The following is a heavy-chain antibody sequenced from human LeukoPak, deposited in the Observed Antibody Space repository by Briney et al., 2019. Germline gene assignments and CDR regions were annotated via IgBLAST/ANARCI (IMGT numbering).Heavy chain of an antibody. V-gene: IGHV3-7*03. J-gene: IGHJ4*02. CDR2: IKQDGSEK. Sequence: GGSLRLSCAASGFTFSSYWMSWVRQAPGKGLEWVANIKQDGSEKYYVDSVKGRFTISRDNSKNTLYLQMDSLRAEDTAVYYCAKIARGYSYGYYFDYWGQGTLVTVSS. D-gene: IGHD5-18*01. CDR3: AKIARGYSYGYYFDY. CDR1: GFTFSSYW.